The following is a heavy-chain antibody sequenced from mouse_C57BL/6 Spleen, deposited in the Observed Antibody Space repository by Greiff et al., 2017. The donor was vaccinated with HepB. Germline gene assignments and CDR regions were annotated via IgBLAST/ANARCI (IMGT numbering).Heavy chain of an antibody. CDR1: GYTFTSYW. CDR2: IDPSDSYT. CDR3: ARSDDGYYFDY. Sequence: QVQLQQPGAELVMPGASVKLSCKASGYTFTSYWMHWVKQRPGQGLEWIGEIDPSDSYTNYNQKFKGKSTLTVDKSSSTAYMQLSSLTSEDSAVYYWARSDDGYYFDYWGQGTTLTVSS. J-gene: IGHJ2*01. V-gene: IGHV1-69*01. D-gene: IGHD2-12*01.